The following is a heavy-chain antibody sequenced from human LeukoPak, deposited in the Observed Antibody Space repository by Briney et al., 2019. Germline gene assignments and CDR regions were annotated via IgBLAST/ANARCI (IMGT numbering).Heavy chain of an antibody. CDR1: GFSFNSYT. CDR2: ISPGVSGYT. CDR3: VRDVSRRIGMDV. D-gene: IGHD2/OR15-2a*01. V-gene: IGHV3-21*06. Sequence: GGSLRLSCLASGFSFNSYTMNWVREAPGKGLEWVSTISPGVSGYTWYAESVKGRFTISRDNPENSLYLQMDSLRADDTAVYYCVRDVSRRIGMDVWGQGTAVTVSS. J-gene: IGHJ6*02.